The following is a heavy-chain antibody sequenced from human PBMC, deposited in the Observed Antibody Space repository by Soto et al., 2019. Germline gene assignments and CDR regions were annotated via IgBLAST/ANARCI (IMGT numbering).Heavy chain of an antibody. D-gene: IGHD5-12*01. V-gene: IGHV1-2*04. CDR3: ARDYSGYARPYYFDY. CDR1: GYTFTGYD. Sequence: ASVKVSCKASGYTFTGYDMHWVRQAPGQGLEWMGWINPNSGGTNYAQKFQGWVTMTRDTSISTAYMELSRLRSDDTAVYYCARDYSGYARPYYFDYWGQGTLVTVSS. J-gene: IGHJ4*02. CDR2: INPNSGGT.